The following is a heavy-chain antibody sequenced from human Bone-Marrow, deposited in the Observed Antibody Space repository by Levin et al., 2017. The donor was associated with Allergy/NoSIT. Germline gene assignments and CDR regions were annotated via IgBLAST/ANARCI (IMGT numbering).Heavy chain of an antibody. Sequence: GESLKISCAASGFTFSNYEISWVRQAPGKGLEWISYISSSGDTMYYADSVKGRFTFSGDIAKNSLYLQMDSLRAEDTALYYCAIGGHFLEWSPFDYWGQGTLVTVSS. CDR3: AIGGHFLEWSPFDY. J-gene: IGHJ4*02. CDR2: ISSSGDTM. V-gene: IGHV3-48*03. D-gene: IGHD3-3*01. CDR1: GFTFSNYE.